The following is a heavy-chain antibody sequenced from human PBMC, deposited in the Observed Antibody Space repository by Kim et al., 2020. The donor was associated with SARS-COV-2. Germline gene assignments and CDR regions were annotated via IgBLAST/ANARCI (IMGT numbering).Heavy chain of an antibody. CDR2: ST. Sequence: STNYNPSPKSRVTMAVDTSKNQCSLKFSSVTAADTAVYYCARDYGWRIDYWGQGTLVTVSS. CDR3: ARDYGWRIDY. J-gene: IGHJ4*02. D-gene: IGHD6-19*01. V-gene: IGHV4-4*07.